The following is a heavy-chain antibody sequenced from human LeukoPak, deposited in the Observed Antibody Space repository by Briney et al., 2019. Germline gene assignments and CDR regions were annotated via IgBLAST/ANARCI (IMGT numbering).Heavy chain of an antibody. V-gene: IGHV3-23*01. CDR1: GFTFSSYG. J-gene: IGHJ4*02. D-gene: IGHD6-13*01. CDR3: AKVWDPYSSSWGVDY. Sequence: GGSLRLSCAASGFTFSSYGMSWVRQAPGKGLEWVSVISGSGGSTYYADSVKGRFTISRDNSKNTLYLQMNSLRAEDTAVYYCAKVWDPYSSSWGVDYWGQGTLVTVSS. CDR2: ISGSGGST.